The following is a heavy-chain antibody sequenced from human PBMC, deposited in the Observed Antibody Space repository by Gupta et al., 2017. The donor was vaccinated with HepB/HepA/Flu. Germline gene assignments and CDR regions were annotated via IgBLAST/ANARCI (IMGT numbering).Heavy chain of an antibody. V-gene: IGHV4-34*01. CDR1: GGSFSGYY. Sequence: QVQLQQWGAGLLKPSETLSLTCAVYGGSFSGYYWSWIRQPPGKGLEWIGEINHSGSTNYNPSLKSRVTISVDTSKNQFSLKLSSVTAADTAVYYCARGLRTHDSSGYYYGFDYWGQGTLVTVSS. CDR2: INHSGST. J-gene: IGHJ4*02. CDR3: ARGLRTHDSSGYYYGFDY. D-gene: IGHD3-22*01.